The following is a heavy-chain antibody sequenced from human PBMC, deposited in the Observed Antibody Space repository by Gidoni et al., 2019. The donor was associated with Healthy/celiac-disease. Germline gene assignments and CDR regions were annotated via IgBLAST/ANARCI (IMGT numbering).Heavy chain of an antibody. Sequence: QVQLQQWCAGLLNPSETLSLTCAVYCGSFSGYYWSWIRQPPGKGLEWIGEIKHSGSTNYNPSLKSRVTISVDTSKNQFALKLSSVTAADTAVYYCARGRRGYSGLNWFDPWGQGTLVTVSS. V-gene: IGHV4-34*01. CDR3: ARGRRGYSGLNWFDP. D-gene: IGHD5-12*01. J-gene: IGHJ5*02. CDR1: CGSFSGYY. CDR2: IKHSGST.